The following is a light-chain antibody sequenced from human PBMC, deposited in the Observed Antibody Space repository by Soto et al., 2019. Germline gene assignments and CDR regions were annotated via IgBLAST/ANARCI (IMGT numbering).Light chain of an antibody. J-gene: IGLJ1*01. CDR2: EGN. V-gene: IGLV2-23*01. Sequence: QSALTQPASVSGSPRQSITISCTGSVSDVGNFGPVSWYQQHPGQVPKLIIYEGNRRPSGVSSRFSGSKSGNTASLTISGLQAEDEADYYCCSYVGARTYVFGTGTKVTVL. CDR1: VSDVGNFGP. CDR3: CSYVGARTYV.